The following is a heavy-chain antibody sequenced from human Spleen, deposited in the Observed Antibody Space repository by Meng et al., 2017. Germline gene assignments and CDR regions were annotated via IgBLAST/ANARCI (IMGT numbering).Heavy chain of an antibody. V-gene: IGHV4-34*01. J-gene: IGHJ4*02. CDR3: ARGPTTMAHDFDY. Sequence: LQQWGAGLLKPSETLPLTCVVSGGSFSDYYWSWIRQPPGKGLEWIGEINHSGSTNYNPSLESRATISVDTSQNNLSLKLSSVTAADSAVYYCARGPTTMAHDFDYWGQGTLVTVSS. D-gene: IGHD4-11*01. CDR2: INHSGST. CDR1: GGSFSDYY.